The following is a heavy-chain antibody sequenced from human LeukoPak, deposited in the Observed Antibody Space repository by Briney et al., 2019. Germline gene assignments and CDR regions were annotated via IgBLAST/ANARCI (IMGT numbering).Heavy chain of an antibody. CDR2: VDHTGST. J-gene: IGHJ6*03. D-gene: IGHD2-2*01. Sequence: SETLSLPCSVSDDSITMYHWTWIRQPPGKVLEWIGYVDHTGSTNFNPSLNGRVSISRDTTKNLFSLRLSSVTAADTAVYYCARYQLLAFYYYMDVWGKGATVTISS. V-gene: IGHV4-59*13. CDR3: ARYQLLAFYYYMDV. CDR1: DDSITMYH.